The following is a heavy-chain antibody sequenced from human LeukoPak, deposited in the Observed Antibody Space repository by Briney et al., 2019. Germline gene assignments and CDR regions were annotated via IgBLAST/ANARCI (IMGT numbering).Heavy chain of an antibody. J-gene: IGHJ6*03. CDR1: GYSISSGYF. D-gene: IGHD6-19*01. CDR3: ARLIAVPGTGEYYYYYMDV. V-gene: IGHV4-38-2*01. CDR2: IYHSGST. Sequence: SETLSLXCAVSGYSISSGYFWGLIRQPPGKGLEWIGSIYHSGSTYYIPSLKSRVTISVDTSKNQFSLRLSSVTAADTVVYYCARLIAVPGTGEYYYYYMDVWGKGTTVTVSS.